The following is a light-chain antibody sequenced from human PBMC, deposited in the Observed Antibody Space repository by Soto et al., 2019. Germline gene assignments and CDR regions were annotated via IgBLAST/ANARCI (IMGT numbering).Light chain of an antibody. CDR3: QQYGSSPMYT. CDR2: GAS. J-gene: IGKJ2*01. CDR1: QSVSSSY. Sequence: EIVLTQSPGTLSLSPGERSTLSCRASQSVSSSYLAWYQQKPGQAPRLLIYGASGRATGIPDRFSGSGSGTDFTLTISRLEPEDFAVYYCQQYGSSPMYTFGQVTKREIK. V-gene: IGKV3-20*01.